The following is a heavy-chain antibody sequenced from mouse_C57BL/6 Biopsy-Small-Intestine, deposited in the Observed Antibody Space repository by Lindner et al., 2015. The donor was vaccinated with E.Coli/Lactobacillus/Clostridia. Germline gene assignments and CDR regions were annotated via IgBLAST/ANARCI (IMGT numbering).Heavy chain of an antibody. V-gene: IGHV1-39*01. CDR2: INPDYGTT. J-gene: IGHJ2*01. D-gene: IGHD4-1*01. CDR3: ALTGTEGFDY. CDR1: GYSFTDYN. Sequence: VQLQESVPELVKPGASVKISCKASGYSFTDYNMNWVKQSNGKSLEWIGVINPDYGTTSYNQKFKGKATLTVDQSSSAAYMQLNSLTSEDSAVYYCALTGTEGFDYWGQGTTLTVSS.